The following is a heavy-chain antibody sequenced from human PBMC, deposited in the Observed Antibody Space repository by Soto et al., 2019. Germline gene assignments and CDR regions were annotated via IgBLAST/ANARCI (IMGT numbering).Heavy chain of an antibody. Sequence: GASVKVSCKASGYTFTSYGIHWVRQAPGQRLEWTGWINAGNGNTKYSEKFQGRVTITRDTSASTAYLELSSLSSEDNAVYYRMRDPNDSSAYYHQYYNCMGVWGRGPT. CDR3: MRDPNDSSAYYHQYYNCMGV. CDR1: GYTFTSYG. CDR2: INAGNGNT. D-gene: IGHD3-22*01. J-gene: IGHJ6*02. V-gene: IGHV1-3*01.